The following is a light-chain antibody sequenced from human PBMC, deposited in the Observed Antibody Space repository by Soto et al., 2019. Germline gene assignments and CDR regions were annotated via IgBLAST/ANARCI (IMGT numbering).Light chain of an antibody. J-gene: IGKJ1*01. V-gene: IGKV1-5*01. Sequence: DIQMTQFPSALSASVGDRVTITCRASQNVNNWLAWDQHKPGKAPQLLFYEASVLESGVPSRFSGSGSGTEFTLAISGLQSDDFATYYCQQYNTYWTFGPGTKVDIK. CDR3: QQYNTYWT. CDR2: EAS. CDR1: QNVNNW.